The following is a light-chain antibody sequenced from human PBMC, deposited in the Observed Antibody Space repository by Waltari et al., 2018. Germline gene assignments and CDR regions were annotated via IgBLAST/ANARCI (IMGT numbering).Light chain of an antibody. J-gene: IGKJ1*01. CDR2: GAS. Sequence: EIVMTQSPPTLSVSLGERATLSCRASQSISSNLAWYQQKPGQAPRLLIFGASTRATGIPTRFSGSGSGTEFTLTISSLQSEDFAIYYCQQYNNWLWTFGQGTEVEIK. CDR3: QQYNNWLWT. CDR1: QSISSN. V-gene: IGKV3-15*01.